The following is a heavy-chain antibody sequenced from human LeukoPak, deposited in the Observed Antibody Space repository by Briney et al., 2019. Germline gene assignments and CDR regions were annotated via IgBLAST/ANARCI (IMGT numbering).Heavy chain of an antibody. CDR1: GYTLTELS. J-gene: IGHJ4*02. V-gene: IGHV1-24*01. Sequence: APVKVSCKVSGYTLTELSMHWVRQAPGKGLEWMGGFDPEDGETIYAQKFQGRVTMTEDTSTDTAYMELSSLRSEDTAVYYCATDEAYDYGLDYWGQGTLVTVSS. CDR3: ATDEAYDYGLDY. D-gene: IGHD4-17*01. CDR2: FDPEDGET.